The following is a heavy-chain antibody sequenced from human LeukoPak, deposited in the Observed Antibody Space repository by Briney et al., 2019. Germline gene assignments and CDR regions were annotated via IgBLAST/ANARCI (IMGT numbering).Heavy chain of an antibody. V-gene: IGHV4-39*07. CDR1: GGSISSSSYY. J-gene: IGHJ5*02. CDR2: IYYSGST. CDR3: ARVFSYPLRAPFDP. Sequence: SGTLSLTCAVSGGSISSSSYYWGWIRQPPGKGLEWIGSIYYSGSTYYNPSLKSRVTISVDTSKNQFSLKLSSVTAADTAVYYCARVFSYPLRAPFDPWGQGTLVTVSS. D-gene: IGHD3-3*01.